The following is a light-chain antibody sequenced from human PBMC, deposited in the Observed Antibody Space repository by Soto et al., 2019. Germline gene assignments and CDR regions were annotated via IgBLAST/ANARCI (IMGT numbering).Light chain of an antibody. CDR3: HQYNNYPYT. J-gene: IGKJ2*01. Sequence: IPMTQSPSTLSASVGDSVTITCRASQRISGWLAWYQQKPGKAPNLLISKASTLERGVPSRFSGSGSGTEFTLTISSLQPDDFATYYCHQYNNYPYTFGQGTKLEIK. CDR1: QRISGW. V-gene: IGKV1-5*03. CDR2: KAS.